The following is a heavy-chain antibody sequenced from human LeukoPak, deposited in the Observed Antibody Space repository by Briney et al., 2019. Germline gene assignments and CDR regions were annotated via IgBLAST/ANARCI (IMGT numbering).Heavy chain of an antibody. Sequence: PSQTLSLTCTVSGGSISSGDYYWRWLRQPPGKGLEWIGYIFYNGRTYYNPSLKSRVTISADTSKNQFSLKLSSVTAADTAVYYCARDQTAAAGFLDYWGQGTLVTVSS. CDR1: GGSISSGDYY. CDR3: ARDQTAAAGFLDY. D-gene: IGHD6-13*01. CDR2: IFYNGRT. V-gene: IGHV4-30-4*08. J-gene: IGHJ4*02.